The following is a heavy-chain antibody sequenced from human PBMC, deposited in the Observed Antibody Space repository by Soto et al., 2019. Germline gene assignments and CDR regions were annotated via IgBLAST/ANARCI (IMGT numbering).Heavy chain of an antibody. V-gene: IGHV5-51*01. Sequence: ESLKISCKGSGYSFTSYWIGWVRQMPGKGLEWMGIIYPGDSDTRYSPSCQGQVTISADKSISTAYLQWSSLKASDTAMSYCARTVYYYDSSRYYYFDSWGQGTLVTV. D-gene: IGHD3-22*01. CDR3: ARTVYYYDSSRYYYFDS. CDR1: GYSFTSYW. CDR2: IYPGDSDT. J-gene: IGHJ4*02.